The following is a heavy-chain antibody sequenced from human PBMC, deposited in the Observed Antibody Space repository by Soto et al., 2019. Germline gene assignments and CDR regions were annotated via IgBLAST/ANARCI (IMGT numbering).Heavy chain of an antibody. CDR1: GYSINSGYY. D-gene: IGHD2-21*01. V-gene: IGHV4-38-2*02. CDR2: IFHSGTT. Sequence: SETLSLTCAVSGYSINSGYYWGWIRQPPGKGLEWIGSIFHSGTTYYNPSLKSRVTISVDTSKNQFSLTLDSVTAADTAVYYCARDTTYMVVPYYYYGMDVWGQGTTVTVSS. J-gene: IGHJ6*02. CDR3: ARDTTYMVVPYYYYGMDV.